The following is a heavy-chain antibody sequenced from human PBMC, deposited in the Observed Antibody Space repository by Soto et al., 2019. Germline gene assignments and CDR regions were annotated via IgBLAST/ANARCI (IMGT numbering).Heavy chain of an antibody. D-gene: IGHD6-19*01. Sequence: SGPTLVNPTQTLTLTCTFSGFSLSTSGMRVSWIRQSPGKALEWLARIDWDDDKFYSTSLMTRLTISKDTSKNQVVLTMTNMDPVDTATYYCARLYSSGWYDYWGQGTLVTVSS. J-gene: IGHJ4*02. V-gene: IGHV2-70*04. CDR3: ARLYSSGWYDY. CDR1: GFSLSTSGMR. CDR2: IDWDDDK.